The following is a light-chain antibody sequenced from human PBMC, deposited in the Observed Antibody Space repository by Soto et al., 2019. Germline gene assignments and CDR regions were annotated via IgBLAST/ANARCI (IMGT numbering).Light chain of an antibody. CDR3: QQHFNGPIT. Sequence: EIVMTQSPATLSVSPGARAPLSCRASQSVSSNLAWYQQKPGQAPRLLIYGASTRATGIPARFSGSGSGTDFTLTISSLEPEDFAVYYCQQHFNGPITFGQGTRLEI. J-gene: IGKJ5*01. V-gene: IGKV3-15*01. CDR2: GAS. CDR1: QSVSSN.